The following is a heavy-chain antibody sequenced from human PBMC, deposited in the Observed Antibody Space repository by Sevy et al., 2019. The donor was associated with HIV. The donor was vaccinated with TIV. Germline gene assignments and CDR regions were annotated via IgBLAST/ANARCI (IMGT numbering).Heavy chain of an antibody. V-gene: IGHV3-11*06. J-gene: IGHJ6*02. Sequence: GGSLRLSCAASGFTFSDYYMSWIRQAPGKGLEWVSYISSSSSYTNYADSVKGRFTISRDNAKNSLYLQMNSLRAEDTAVYYCASHMVRGVADYYYYYGMDVWGQGTTVTVSS. D-gene: IGHD3-10*01. CDR1: GFTFSDYY. CDR3: ASHMVRGVADYYYYYGMDV. CDR2: ISSSSSYT.